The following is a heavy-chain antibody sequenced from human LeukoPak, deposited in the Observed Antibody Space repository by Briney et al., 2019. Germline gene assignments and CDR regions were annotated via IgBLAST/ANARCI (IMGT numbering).Heavy chain of an antibody. D-gene: IGHD6-19*01. V-gene: IGHV3-74*01. Sequence: PGGALRLSCPASGFTFTSYWIHWVRQTPGKGLVWVSHINSDGTSASYADSVKGRITISRDNAKNTVYLQMNSLRGEDTAVYYCARGGVGCFDYWGQGALVTVSS. J-gene: IGHJ4*02. CDR3: ARGGVGCFDY. CDR1: GFTFTSYW. CDR2: INSDGTSA.